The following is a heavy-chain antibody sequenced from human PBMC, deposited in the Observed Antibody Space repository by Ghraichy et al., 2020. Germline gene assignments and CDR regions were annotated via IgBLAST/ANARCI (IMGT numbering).Heavy chain of an antibody. CDR2: ISYSGST. J-gene: IGHJ4*02. V-gene: IGHV4-59*01. CDR3: ARGPNRFYFDY. D-gene: IGHD1-14*01. CDR1: GGSINSYY. Sequence: SETLSLTCTVSGGSINSYYWSWIRQPPGKRLEWVGYISYSGSTNYNPSLKSRVTISLDTSKNQFSLKLSSVTAVDTAVYYCARGPNRFYFDYWGQGTLVTVSS.